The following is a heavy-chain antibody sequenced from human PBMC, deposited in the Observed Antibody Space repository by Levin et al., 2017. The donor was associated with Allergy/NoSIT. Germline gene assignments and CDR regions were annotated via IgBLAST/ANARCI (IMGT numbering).Heavy chain of an antibody. D-gene: IGHD3-10*01. CDR1: GFTFSSYW. CDR2: INSDGSST. Sequence: GGSLRLSCAASGFTFSSYWMHWVRQAPGKGLVWVSRINSDGSSTSYADSVKGRFTISRDNAKNTLYLQMNSLRAEDTAVYYCARVRITMVRGVRTYYFDYWGQGTLVTVSS. CDR3: ARVRITMVRGVRTYYFDY. J-gene: IGHJ4*02. V-gene: IGHV3-74*01.